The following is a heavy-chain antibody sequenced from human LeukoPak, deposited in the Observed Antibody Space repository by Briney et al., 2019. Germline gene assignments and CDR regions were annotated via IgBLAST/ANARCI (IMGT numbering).Heavy chain of an antibody. CDR3: ASPNCSGGSCYSEDAFDI. D-gene: IGHD2-15*01. CDR1: GGSISSSSYY. V-gene: IGHV4-39*07. J-gene: IGHJ3*02. Sequence: SETLSLTCTVSGGSISSSSYYWGWIRQPPGKGLEWIGSIYYSGSTYYTPSLKSRVTISVDKSKNQFSLKLSSVTAADTAVYYCASPNCSGGSCYSEDAFDIWGQGTMVTVSS. CDR2: IYYSGST.